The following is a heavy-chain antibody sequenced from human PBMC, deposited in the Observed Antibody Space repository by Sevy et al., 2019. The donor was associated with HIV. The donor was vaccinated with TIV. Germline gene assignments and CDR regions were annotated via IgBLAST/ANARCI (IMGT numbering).Heavy chain of an antibody. V-gene: IGHV3-30-3*01. Sequence: GGSLRLSCAASGFTFSSYAMHWVRQAPGKGLEWVAVISYDGSNKYYADSVKGRFTISRDNSKNTLYLQMNSLRAEDTAVYYCARDHLSPTNFGGYLYYYYGMDVWGQGTTVTVSS. CDR1: GFTFSSYA. CDR2: ISYDGSNK. CDR3: ARDHLSPTNFGGYLYYYYGMDV. D-gene: IGHD2-15*01. J-gene: IGHJ6*02.